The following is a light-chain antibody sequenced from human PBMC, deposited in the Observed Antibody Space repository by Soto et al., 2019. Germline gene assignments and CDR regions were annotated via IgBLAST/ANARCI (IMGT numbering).Light chain of an antibody. CDR3: QQANSFPFT. J-gene: IGKJ4*01. CDR2: FAF. CDR1: QDITSR. V-gene: IGKV1-12*01. Sequence: DIHMSQSPSSVSGSVRDRLTMSCLSSQDITSRFALYQQKPGKAPKLLIYFAFNLESGVPSRFIGSGSGTDFTLTITSLQPEDFATYYCQQANSFPFTFGGGTKVDI.